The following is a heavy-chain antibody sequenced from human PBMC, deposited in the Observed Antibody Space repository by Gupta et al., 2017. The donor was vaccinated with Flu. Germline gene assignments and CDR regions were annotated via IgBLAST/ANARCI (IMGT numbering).Heavy chain of an antibody. CDR2: ISSSGSTR. Sequence: VESGGGLVKPGGSLRLSCAASGFTFSDYYMSWIRQAPGKGLEWVSYISSSGSTRYYADSVKGRFTISRDNAKNSLYLQMNSLRAEDTAVYYCARVVGDQNEDQSTNYYGMDVWGQGTTVTVSS. CDR3: ARVVGDQNEDQSTNYYGMDV. V-gene: IGHV3-11*01. J-gene: IGHJ6*02. CDR1: GFTFSDYY. D-gene: IGHD2-15*01.